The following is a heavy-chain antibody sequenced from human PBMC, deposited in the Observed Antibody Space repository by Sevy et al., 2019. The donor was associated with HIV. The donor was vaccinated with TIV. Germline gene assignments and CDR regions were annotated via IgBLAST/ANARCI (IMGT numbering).Heavy chain of an antibody. CDR2: INHGGST. J-gene: IGHJ4*02. V-gene: IGHV4-34*01. D-gene: IGHD3-3*01. Sequence: SETLSLTCAVYGGSFSGYYWSWIRQPPGKGLEWIGEINHGGSTSYNPSLRSRVTISVDTSKNQFSLKLSSVTAADTAVYYGALNDFWRGGFDYWGQGTLVIVSS. CDR3: ALNDFWRGGFDY. CDR1: GGSFSGYY.